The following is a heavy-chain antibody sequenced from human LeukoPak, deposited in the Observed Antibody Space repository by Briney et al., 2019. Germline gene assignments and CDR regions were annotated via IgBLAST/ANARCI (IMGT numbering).Heavy chain of an antibody. Sequence: PGGSLRLSCVGSGFTFSMSAMHWVRQAPGKGLEWVSAISGSGGSTYYADSVKGRFTISRDNSKNTLYLQMNSLRAEDTAVYYCAKSQYYDFWSGYPYYFDYWGQGTLVTVSS. CDR2: ISGSGGST. D-gene: IGHD3-3*01. V-gene: IGHV3-23*01. CDR1: GFTFSMSA. J-gene: IGHJ4*02. CDR3: AKSQYYDFWSGYPYYFDY.